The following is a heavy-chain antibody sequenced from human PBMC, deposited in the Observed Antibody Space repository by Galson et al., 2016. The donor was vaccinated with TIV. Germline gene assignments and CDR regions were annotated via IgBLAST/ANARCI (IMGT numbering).Heavy chain of an antibody. CDR2: IIPILDIT. D-gene: IGHD2-2*01. CDR1: GGTFSSYS. V-gene: IGHV1-69*04. Sequence: SVKVSCKAAGGTFSSYSISWVRQAPGQGLEWMGRIIPILDITHSAQNFQGRVTMTADKSTSTAYMELNSLRSEDTAIYYCAKDRGRSTTSSYMDVWGKGTTVTISS. J-gene: IGHJ6*03. CDR3: AKDRGRSTTSSYMDV.